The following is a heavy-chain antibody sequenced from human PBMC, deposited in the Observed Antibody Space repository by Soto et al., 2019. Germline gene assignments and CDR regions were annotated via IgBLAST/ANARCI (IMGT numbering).Heavy chain of an antibody. V-gene: IGHV4-39*01. CDR3: ARQSAPDAIMNYFYYYGMDV. D-gene: IGHD2-2*01. Sequence: SETLSLTCTVSGVSISGSGYYWGWIRQPPGKGLEWIGSIYYSGSTYYNPSLKSRVTISVDTSRNQFSLKLSSVTAADTAVCFCARQSAPDAIMNYFYYYGMDVWGQGTTVTVSS. J-gene: IGHJ6*02. CDR1: GVSISGSGYY. CDR2: IYYSGST.